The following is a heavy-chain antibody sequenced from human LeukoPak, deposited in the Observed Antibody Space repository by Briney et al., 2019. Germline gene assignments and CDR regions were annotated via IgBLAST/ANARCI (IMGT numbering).Heavy chain of an antibody. CDR1: GFTFNNYW. V-gene: IGHV3-7*01. D-gene: IGHD6-19*01. CDR3: ARGIRGSSGWYPGYGMDV. CDR2: IKQDGSET. J-gene: IGHJ6*02. Sequence: GGSLRLSCAASGFTFNNYWMSWVRQAPGKGLEWVANIKQDGSETYYVDSVKGRFTISRDNAKNSLYLQMNSLRAEDTAAYYCARGIRGSSGWYPGYGMDVWGQGTTVTVSS.